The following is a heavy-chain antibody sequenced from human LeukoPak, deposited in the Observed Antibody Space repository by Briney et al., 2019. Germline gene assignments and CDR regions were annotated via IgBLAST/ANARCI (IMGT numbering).Heavy chain of an antibody. CDR1: GYTFTGYY. D-gene: IGHD2-21*01. CDR2: INPNSGGT. J-gene: IGHJ6*02. CDR3: ARTVLSVDYYGMDV. V-gene: IGHV1-2*02. Sequence: GASVKVSCKASGYTFTGYYMHWVRQAPGQGLEWMGWINPNSGGTNYAQKFQGRVTMTRDTSISTAYMELSRLRSEDTAVYYCARTVLSVDYYGMDVWGQGTTVTVSS.